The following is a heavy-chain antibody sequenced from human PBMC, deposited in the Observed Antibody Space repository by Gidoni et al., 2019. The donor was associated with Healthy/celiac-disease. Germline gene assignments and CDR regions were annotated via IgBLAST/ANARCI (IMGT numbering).Heavy chain of an antibody. V-gene: IGHV5-51*01. Sequence: EVQLVQSGAEVKKPGESLKISCKGSGYSFTSYWIGWVRQMPGKGLEWMGIIYPGDSDTRYSPSFQGQVTISADKSISTAYLQWSSLKASDTAMYYCARHAYDFWSGYCIDYWGQGTLVTVSS. CDR2: IYPGDSDT. J-gene: IGHJ4*02. D-gene: IGHD3-3*01. CDR3: ARHAYDFWSGYCIDY. CDR1: GYSFTSYW.